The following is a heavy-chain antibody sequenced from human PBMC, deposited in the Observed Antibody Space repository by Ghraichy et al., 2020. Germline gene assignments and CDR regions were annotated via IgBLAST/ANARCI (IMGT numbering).Heavy chain of an antibody. Sequence: GSLRLSCAASGFTFSSYSMNWVRQAPGKGLEWVSSISSSSSYIYYADSVKGRFTISRDNAKNSLYLQMNSLRAEDTAVYYCARAVGIAAAGNQFDPWGQGTLVTVSS. CDR3: ARAVGIAAAGNQFDP. V-gene: IGHV3-21*01. D-gene: IGHD6-13*01. CDR2: ISSSSSYI. CDR1: GFTFSSYS. J-gene: IGHJ5*02.